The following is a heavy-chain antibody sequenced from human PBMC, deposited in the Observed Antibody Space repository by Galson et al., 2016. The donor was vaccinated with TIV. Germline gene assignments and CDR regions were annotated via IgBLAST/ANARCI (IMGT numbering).Heavy chain of an antibody. Sequence: SLRLSCAASGFTFNSFWMSWVRQAPGKGLEWVANIKQDGSEKNYVDSVKGRFIISRDNAKNSLYLQMNSLRAEDTAMYYCARDRVGGLDVWGQGTTVTVSS. D-gene: IGHD3-16*01. J-gene: IGHJ6*02. V-gene: IGHV3-7*04. CDR1: GFTFNSFW. CDR2: IKQDGSEK. CDR3: ARDRVGGLDV.